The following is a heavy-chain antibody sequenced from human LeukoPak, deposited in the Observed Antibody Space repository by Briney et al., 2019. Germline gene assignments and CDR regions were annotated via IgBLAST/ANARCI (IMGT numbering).Heavy chain of an antibody. J-gene: IGHJ5*02. CDR1: GGSISIYY. D-gene: IGHD6-13*01. V-gene: IGHV4-59*08. Sequence: SEPLSLTCTVSGGSISIYYWSWIRKPPGKGLEWIGYIYYSGSTNYNPSLKSRVTISVDTSKNQFSLKLSSVTAADTAVYYCARSGYSSSHNWFDAWGQGTLVTVSS. CDR2: IYYSGST. CDR3: ARSGYSSSHNWFDA.